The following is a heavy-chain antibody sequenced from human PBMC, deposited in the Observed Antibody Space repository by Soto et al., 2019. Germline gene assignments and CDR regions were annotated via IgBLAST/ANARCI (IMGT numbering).Heavy chain of an antibody. V-gene: IGHV1-69*08. Sequence: QVQLVQSGAEVKKPGSSVKVSCKASGGTFSSYTISWVRQAPGQGLERMGRIIPILGIANYAQKFQGRVTITADKSTSTAYMELSSLRSEDTAVYYCARDRIAARRVNSHGAFDIWGQGTMVTVSS. J-gene: IGHJ3*02. CDR1: GGTFSSYT. CDR3: ARDRIAARRVNSHGAFDI. CDR2: IIPILGIA. D-gene: IGHD6-6*01.